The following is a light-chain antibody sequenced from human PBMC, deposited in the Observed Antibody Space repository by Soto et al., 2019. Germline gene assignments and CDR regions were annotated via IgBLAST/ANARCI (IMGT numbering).Light chain of an antibody. CDR3: ISYTNRQSYV. CDR2: AVS. CDR1: SSDIGSYDH. J-gene: IGLJ1*01. Sequence: QSALTQPASVSGSPGQSITISCSGTSSDIGSYDHVAWYQQFPGKSPKLMIYAVSDRPSGVSDRFSGSKSGITASLTISGLQTEDEADYYCISYTNRQSYVFGTGTTVTVL. V-gene: IGLV2-14*01.